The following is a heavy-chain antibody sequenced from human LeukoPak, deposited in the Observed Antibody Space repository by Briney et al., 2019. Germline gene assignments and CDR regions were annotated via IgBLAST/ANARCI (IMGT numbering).Heavy chain of an antibody. CDR3: ARGGVVVPAAIGYYYYGTDV. D-gene: IGHD2-2*01. Sequence: GASVKVSCKASGYTFTGYYMHWVRQAPGQGLEWMGWINPNSGGTNYAQKFQGRVTMTRDTSISTAYMELSRLRSDDTAVYYCARGGVVVPAAIGYYYYGTDVWGQGTTVTVSS. J-gene: IGHJ6*02. V-gene: IGHV1-2*02. CDR1: GYTFTGYY. CDR2: INPNSGGT.